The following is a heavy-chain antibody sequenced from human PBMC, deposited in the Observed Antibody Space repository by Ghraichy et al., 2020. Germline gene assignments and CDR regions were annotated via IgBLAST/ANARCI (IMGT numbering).Heavy chain of an antibody. CDR1: GGSFSGYY. V-gene: IGHV4-34*01. CDR2: INHSGST. D-gene: IGHD5-24*01. CDR3: ARAQGRWQYYYYGMDV. J-gene: IGHJ6*02. Sequence: SDTLSLTCAVYGGSFSGYYWSWIRQPPGKGLEWIGEINHSGSTNYNPSLKSRVTISVDTSKNQFSLKLSSVTAADTAVYYCARAQGRWQYYYYGMDVWGQGTTVTVSS.